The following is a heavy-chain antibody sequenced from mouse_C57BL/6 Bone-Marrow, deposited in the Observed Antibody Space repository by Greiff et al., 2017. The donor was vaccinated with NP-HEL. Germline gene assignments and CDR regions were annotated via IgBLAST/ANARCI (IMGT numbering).Heavy chain of an antibody. CDR3: ARDSPYYYGSSYYWYFDV. V-gene: IGHV5-17*01. D-gene: IGHD1-1*01. J-gene: IGHJ1*03. CDR1: GFTFSDYG. CDR2: ISSGSSTI. Sequence: EVQVVESGGGLVKPGGSLKLSCAASGFTFSDYGMHWVRQAPEKGLEWVAYISSGSSTIYYADTVKGRFTISRDNAKNTLFLQMTSLRSEDTAMYYCARDSPYYYGSSYYWYFDVWGTGTTVTVSS.